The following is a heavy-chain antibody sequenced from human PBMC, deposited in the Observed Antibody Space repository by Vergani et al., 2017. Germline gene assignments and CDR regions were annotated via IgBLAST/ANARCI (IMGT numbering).Heavy chain of an antibody. D-gene: IGHD4/OR15-4a*01. CDR2: IWYDGSNI. CDR1: GFTFSSYG. CDR3: AREKRVPDYFDY. V-gene: IGHV3-33*01. J-gene: IGHJ4*02. Sequence: QVQLVESGGGVVQPGRSLRLSCAASGFTFSSYGMHWVRQAPGKGLEWVAVIWYDGSNIYYADSVKGRFTISRDKSKNTLYLQMNSLRAEDTAVYYCAREKRVPDYFDYWGQGTLVTVSS.